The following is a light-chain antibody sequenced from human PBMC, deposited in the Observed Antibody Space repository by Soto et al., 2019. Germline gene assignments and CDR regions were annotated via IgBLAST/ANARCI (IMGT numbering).Light chain of an antibody. Sequence: QSVLTQPPSASGTPGQRVTISCSGSSSNIGSNTVNWYQQLPRAAPKLLIYSNNQRPSGVPDRFSGSKSGTSASLAISGLQSEDEADYYCATWDDSLSVLYVFGSGTKLTVL. CDR1: SSNIGSNT. CDR2: SNN. J-gene: IGLJ1*01. V-gene: IGLV1-44*01. CDR3: ATWDDSLSVLYV.